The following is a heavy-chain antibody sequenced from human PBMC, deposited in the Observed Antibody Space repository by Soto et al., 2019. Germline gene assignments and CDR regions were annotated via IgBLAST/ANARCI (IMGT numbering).Heavy chain of an antibody. CDR1: GFTFSSYG. J-gene: IGHJ4*02. V-gene: IGHV3-30*18. D-gene: IGHD3-22*01. Sequence: QVQLVESGGGVVQPGRSLRLSCAASGFTFSSYGMHWVRQAPGKGLEWVAVISYDGSNKYYADSVKGRFTISRDNSKNTLYLQMSSLRAEDTAVYYCAKDSSSGYYHGDFDYWGQGTLVTVSS. CDR3: AKDSSSGYYHGDFDY. CDR2: ISYDGSNK.